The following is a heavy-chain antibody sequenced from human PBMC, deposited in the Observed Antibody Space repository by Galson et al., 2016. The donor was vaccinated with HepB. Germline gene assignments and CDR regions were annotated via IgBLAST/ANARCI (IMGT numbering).Heavy chain of an antibody. D-gene: IGHD3-16*01. V-gene: IGHV5-51*01. CDR2: IYPGDSHT. Sequence: QSGAEVKKPGESLRISCKGSGYSFTDYWIGWVRQMPGKDLEWMGIIYPGDSHTRYSPSFQGLVTISADKSISTAYLQWSSLKASDTAIYYCARRLTHDSKIWDIDYWGQGTLVTVSS. J-gene: IGHJ4*02. CDR3: ARRLTHDSKIWDIDY. CDR1: GYSFTDYW.